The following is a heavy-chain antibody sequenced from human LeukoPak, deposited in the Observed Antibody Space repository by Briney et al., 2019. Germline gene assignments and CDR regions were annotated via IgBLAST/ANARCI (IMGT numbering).Heavy chain of an antibody. CDR2: ISPGDSDT. CDR3: AKMGPGALTADAFDI. V-gene: IGHV5-51*01. Sequence: GESLKISCKGSEYSFTSYWIGWVRQMPGKGLEWMGSISPGDSDTRYIPSFQGQFTISADKSITTAYLQWSSLKASDTATYYCAKMGPGALTADAFDIWGQGTTVTVSS. CDR1: EYSFTSYW. J-gene: IGHJ3*02. D-gene: IGHD1-14*01.